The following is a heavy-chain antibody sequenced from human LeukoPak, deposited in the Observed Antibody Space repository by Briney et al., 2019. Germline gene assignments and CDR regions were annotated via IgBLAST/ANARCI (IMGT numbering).Heavy chain of an antibody. V-gene: IGHV3-7*01. Sequence: PGRSLRLSCAASGFTFSSYWMTWVRQAPGKGVEWVANIKHNGDNLNYVDSVEDRFTISRDNATNSLYLHMTSLRAEDTAVYYCARELRTFDSWGQGTLVTVSS. CDR3: ARELRTFDS. J-gene: IGHJ4*02. D-gene: IGHD3-16*01. CDR2: IKHNGDNL. CDR1: GFTFSSYW.